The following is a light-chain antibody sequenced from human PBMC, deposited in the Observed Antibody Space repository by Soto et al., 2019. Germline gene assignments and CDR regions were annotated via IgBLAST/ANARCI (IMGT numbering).Light chain of an antibody. CDR3: QQRNIWPPVT. J-gene: IGKJ5*01. Sequence: EIVLTPSPGSLSLSPGDRATLSCRAIQSVSSSYLAWYQQKPGQAPRLLIYGAFNRATGIPARFSGSGSGTDFTLTISSLEPEDFAVYYCQQRNIWPPVTFGQGTRLENK. CDR1: QSVSSSY. V-gene: IGKV3D-20*02. CDR2: GAF.